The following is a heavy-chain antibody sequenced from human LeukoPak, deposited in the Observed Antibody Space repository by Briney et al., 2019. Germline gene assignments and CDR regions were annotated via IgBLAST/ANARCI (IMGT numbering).Heavy chain of an antibody. CDR3: ARSTSSEYDIYHFDY. V-gene: IGHV3-33*01. Sequence: GGSLRLSCSASGFTFSSYGMHWVRQAPGKGLEWVAVVWYDGINKYYADSVEGRFTISRDNSKNTLYLQMNSLRAEDTAVYYCARSTSSEYDIYHFDYWGQGTLVTVSS. J-gene: IGHJ4*02. CDR2: VWYDGINK. CDR1: GFTFSSYG. D-gene: IGHD3-9*01.